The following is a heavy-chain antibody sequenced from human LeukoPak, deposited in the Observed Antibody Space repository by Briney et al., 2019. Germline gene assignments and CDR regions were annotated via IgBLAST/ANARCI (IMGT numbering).Heavy chain of an antibody. Sequence: GGSLRLSCAASGFTFSAYWMHWVRQAPGKGLEWVSGISGSDVSTYYADSVKGRFTISRDNSKNTLFLQMNSLRTEDTAVYYCAKDQASQSGYGGILPYYFDKWGQGTLVTVSS. V-gene: IGHV3-23*01. CDR2: ISGSDVST. CDR3: AKDQASQSGYGGILPYYFDK. J-gene: IGHJ4*02. D-gene: IGHD4-23*01. CDR1: GFTFSAYW.